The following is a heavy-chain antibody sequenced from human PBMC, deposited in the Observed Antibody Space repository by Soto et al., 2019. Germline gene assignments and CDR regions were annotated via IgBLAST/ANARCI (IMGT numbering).Heavy chain of an antibody. CDR2: INAYNGNT. Sequence: QVHLVQSGAEVKNPGASVKVSCKASGYSFTRYGIGWARQAPGQGLEWMGWINAYNGNTNYAQNLQGSLTLTTDTSTTTAYMELRSLRSNDTAIYYCAMVDVYVTPSPQDVW. V-gene: IGHV1-18*01. D-gene: IGHD3-16*01. J-gene: IGHJ6*01. CDR1: GYSFTRYG. CDR3: AMVDVYVTPSPQDV.